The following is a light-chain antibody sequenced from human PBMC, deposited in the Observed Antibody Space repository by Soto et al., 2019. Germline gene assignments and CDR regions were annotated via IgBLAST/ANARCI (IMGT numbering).Light chain of an antibody. J-gene: IGLJ3*02. V-gene: IGLV2-14*01. CDR1: SSDVGGYNY. CDR3: SSYTSSSTRV. CDR2: EVS. Sequence: QSALTQPASVSGSPGQSITISCTGTSSDVGGYNYVSWYQQYLGKAPKLMIYEVSNRPSGVSNRFSGSKSGNTASLTISGLQAEDEADYYCSSYTSSSTRVFGGGTKPIVL.